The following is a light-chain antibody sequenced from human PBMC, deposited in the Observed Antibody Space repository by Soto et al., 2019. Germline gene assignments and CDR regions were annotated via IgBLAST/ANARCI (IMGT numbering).Light chain of an antibody. Sequence: EILLTQSPGTLSLSPGERATLSCRASQSVSSSFLAWYQQKPGQAPRLLIFGASSRATGIPDRFSGSGSGTDFTLTISRLEPEDFAIYYCQRYGIAARFFTFGPGTKVEIK. CDR1: QSVSSSF. V-gene: IGKV3-20*01. J-gene: IGKJ3*01. CDR2: GAS. CDR3: QRYGIAARFFT.